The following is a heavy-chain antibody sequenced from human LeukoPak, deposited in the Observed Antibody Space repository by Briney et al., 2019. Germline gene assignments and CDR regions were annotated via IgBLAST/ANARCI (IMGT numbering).Heavy chain of an antibody. J-gene: IGHJ6*02. CDR2: ISAYNGNT. Sequence: ASVKVSCKASGGTFSSYAISWVRQAPGQGLEWMGWISAYNGNTNYAQKLQGRVTMTTDTSTSTAYMELRSLRSDDTAVYYCARDFKSGWYAYYYYGMDVWGQGTTVTVSS. V-gene: IGHV1-18*01. CDR1: GGTFSSYA. CDR3: ARDFKSGWYAYYYYGMDV. D-gene: IGHD6-19*01.